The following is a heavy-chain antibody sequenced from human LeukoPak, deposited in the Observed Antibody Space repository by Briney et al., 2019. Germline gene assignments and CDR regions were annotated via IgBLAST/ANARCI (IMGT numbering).Heavy chain of an antibody. J-gene: IGHJ4*02. V-gene: IGHV4-59*12. CDR2: IYYSGST. CDR1: GGSISSYY. D-gene: IGHD4-17*01. Sequence: SETLSLTCTVSGGSISSYYWSWIRQPPGKGLEWIGYIYYSGSTNYDPSLKSRVTISVDTSKKQVSLKLSSVTAADTAVYYCAKDYDSRDPVKFFDFWGQGTLVTVSS. CDR3: AKDYDSRDPVKFFDF.